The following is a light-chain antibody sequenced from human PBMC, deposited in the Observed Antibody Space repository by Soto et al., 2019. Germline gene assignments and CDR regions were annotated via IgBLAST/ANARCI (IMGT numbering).Light chain of an antibody. J-gene: IGKJ4*01. CDR2: AAS. Sequence: AIQMTQSPSSLSSSVGDIFTITCRASQGIRNDLGWYQQKPGEAPKVLIFAASSLQSGVPSRFSGSGSGTDFTLTISSLQPEDIATYYCLQDYNYPLTFGGGTKVDIK. CDR1: QGIRND. CDR3: LQDYNYPLT. V-gene: IGKV1-6*01.